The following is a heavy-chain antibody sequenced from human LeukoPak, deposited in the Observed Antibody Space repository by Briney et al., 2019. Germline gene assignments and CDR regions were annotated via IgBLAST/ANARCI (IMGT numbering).Heavy chain of an antibody. CDR3: ARFYCSDGVCYIDY. CDR1: GGSVSSGNYY. V-gene: IGHV4-61*02. Sequence: SETLSLTCTVSGGSVSSGNYYWSWIRQPAGKGLEWIGRVYTSGGTNYIPSLKSRIPISVDTSKNQFSLRLSSVTAADTAVYYCARFYCSDGVCYIDYWGQGPLVTVSS. J-gene: IGHJ4*02. CDR2: VYTSGGT. D-gene: IGHD2-8*01.